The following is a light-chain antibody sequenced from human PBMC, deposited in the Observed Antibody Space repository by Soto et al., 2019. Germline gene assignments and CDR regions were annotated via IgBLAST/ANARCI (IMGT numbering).Light chain of an antibody. Sequence: ETVMTQSPVTLSVSPGERASLSCRASQSVGSKVAWYQQKPGQAPSLLIYGASTRATGIPVRFSGSGSGTDFTLIISRLEPEDFAVYYCQQRSNWPTFGQGTKVDIK. CDR3: QQRSNWPT. CDR2: GAS. V-gene: IGKV3D-20*02. J-gene: IGKJ1*01. CDR1: QSVGSK.